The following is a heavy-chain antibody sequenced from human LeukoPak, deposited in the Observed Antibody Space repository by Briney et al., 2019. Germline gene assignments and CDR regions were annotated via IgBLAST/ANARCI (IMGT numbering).Heavy chain of an antibody. J-gene: IGHJ4*02. Sequence: GGSLRLSCAASGFTFSSYGVHWVRQAPGKGLEWVAFIRYDGSNKYYADSVKGRFTISRDNSKNTLYLQMNSLRAEDTAVYYCAKDTPNYDFWSGYYDYWGQGTLVTVSS. CDR1: GFTFSSYG. CDR3: AKDTPNYDFWSGYYDY. D-gene: IGHD3-3*01. CDR2: IRYDGSNK. V-gene: IGHV3-30*02.